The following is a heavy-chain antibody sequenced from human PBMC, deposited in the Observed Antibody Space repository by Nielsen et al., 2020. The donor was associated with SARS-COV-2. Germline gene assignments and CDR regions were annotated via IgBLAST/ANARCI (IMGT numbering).Heavy chain of an antibody. CDR3: AREDSWELLRTYDALDI. V-gene: IGHV3-30-3*01. D-gene: IGHD1-26*01. CDR1: GFPFSSFA. Sequence: GESLKISCAASGFPFSSFAMRWVRQAPGKGLEWVAVISFDGSDEYSADSVKGRFTISRDNAKNTLYLQMTSLRTEDTAVYYCAREDSWELLRTYDALDIWGQGTMVSVSS. CDR2: ISFDGSDE. J-gene: IGHJ3*02.